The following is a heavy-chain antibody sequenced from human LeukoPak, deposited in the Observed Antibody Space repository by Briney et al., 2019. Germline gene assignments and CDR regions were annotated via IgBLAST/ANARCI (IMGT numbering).Heavy chain of an antibody. J-gene: IGHJ4*02. Sequence: ASVKVSCKASGYTFTNYCIHWVRQAPGQGLEWMGIINPSGGNTSSAQKFQGRVTMTRDTSTSTVYMELSSLRSEDTAVYHCARDQGDVTVAGSPFDYWGQGTLVTVSS. CDR2: INPSGGNT. CDR3: ARDQGDVTVAGSPFDY. V-gene: IGHV1-46*01. D-gene: IGHD6-19*01. CDR1: GYTFTNYC.